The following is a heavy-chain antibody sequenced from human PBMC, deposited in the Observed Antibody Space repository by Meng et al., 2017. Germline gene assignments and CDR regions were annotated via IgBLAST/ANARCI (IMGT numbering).Heavy chain of an antibody. Sequence: VARVESGSEETKSGASVKVSCKASGGTFSSYAIGWVRQAPGQGLEWMGWINTNTGNPTYAQGFTGRFVFSLDTSVSTAYLQISSLKAEDTAVYYCATISPRDSSGLSFDYWGQGTLVTVSS. V-gene: IGHV7-4-1*02. J-gene: IGHJ4*02. CDR2: INTNTGNP. D-gene: IGHD3-22*01. CDR3: ATISPRDSSGLSFDY. CDR1: GGTFSSYA.